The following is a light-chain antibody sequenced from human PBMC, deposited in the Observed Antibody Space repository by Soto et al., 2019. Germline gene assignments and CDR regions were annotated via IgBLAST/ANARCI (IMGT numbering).Light chain of an antibody. J-gene: IGLJ2*01. CDR1: SSDIGGYNC. CDR2: DVS. Sequence: QSALTQPASVSGSPGQSITISCTGTSSDIGGYNCVSWYQQYPGKAPKLMIYDVSDRPSGISNRFSGSKSGNTASLTISGLQAEDEADYYCSSYTSSSTPVFGGGTKLTVL. V-gene: IGLV2-14*03. CDR3: SSYTSSSTPV.